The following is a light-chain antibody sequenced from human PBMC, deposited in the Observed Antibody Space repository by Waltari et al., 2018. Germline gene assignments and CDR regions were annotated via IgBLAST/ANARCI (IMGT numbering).Light chain of an antibody. CDR3: QHYDGSAVT. CDR1: QSVSSIS. Sequence: DIVLTQSPGTLSLSQGERATLSCRASQSVSSISFTWYQQRPGQAPRLLIYGTSSRATDIPDRFSGSGSGTDFTLTISRLEPEDFAVYFCQHYDGSAVTFGGGTKVEIK. CDR2: GTS. J-gene: IGKJ4*01. V-gene: IGKV3-20*01.